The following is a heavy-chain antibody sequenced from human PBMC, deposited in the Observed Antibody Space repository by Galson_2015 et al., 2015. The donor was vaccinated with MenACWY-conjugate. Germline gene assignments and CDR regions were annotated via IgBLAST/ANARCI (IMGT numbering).Heavy chain of an antibody. CDR3: TRADHRYCSSTNCPFDH. D-gene: IGHD2-15*01. CDR1: GFAFGGYL. CDR2: IQSKNYGANT. J-gene: IGHJ4*02. Sequence: SLRLSCAPSGFAFGGYLMGWFRQAPGKGLEWVGYIQSKNYGANTQYAASVKDRFSISRDDSRSIVYLEMNSLKTEDTALYYCTRADHRYCSSTNCPFDHWGQGTLVTVSS. V-gene: IGHV3-49*03.